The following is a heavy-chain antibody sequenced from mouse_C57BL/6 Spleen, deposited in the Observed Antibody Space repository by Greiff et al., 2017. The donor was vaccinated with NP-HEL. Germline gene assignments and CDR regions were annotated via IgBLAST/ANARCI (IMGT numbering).Heavy chain of an antibody. V-gene: IGHV5-17*01. CDR2: ISSGSSTI. Sequence: EVKVEESGGGLVKPGGSLKLSCAASGFTFSDYGMHWVRQAPEKGLEWVAYISSGSSTIYYADTVKGRFTISRDNAKNTLFLQMTSLRSEDTAMYYCARGLLRSDYWGQGTTLTVSS. J-gene: IGHJ2*01. CDR3: ARGLLRSDY. CDR1: GFTFSDYG. D-gene: IGHD1-1*01.